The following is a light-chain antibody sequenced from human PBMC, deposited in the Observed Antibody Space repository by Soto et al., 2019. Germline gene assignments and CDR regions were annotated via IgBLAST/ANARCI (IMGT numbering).Light chain of an antibody. CDR3: AAWDDSRSGPV. CDR1: RSNIGTNY. J-gene: IGLJ2*01. CDR2: SNN. Sequence: QLVLTQPPSASGTPGQRVTISCSGSRSNIGTNYVYWYQHLPGTAPKLLIYSNNRWPSGVPDRFTGSKSGTSASLAISGLRSEDEADYYCAAWDDSRSGPVFGGGTKLTVL. V-gene: IGLV1-47*02.